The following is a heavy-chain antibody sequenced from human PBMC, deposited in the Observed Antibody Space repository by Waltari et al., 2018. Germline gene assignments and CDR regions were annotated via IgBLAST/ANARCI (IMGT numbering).Heavy chain of an antibody. Sequence: QVQLVESGGGVVQPGRSLRLSCAASGFTFSSYAMHWVRQAPGKGLEWVAVISYDGSNKYYADSVKGRFTISRDNSKNTLYLQMNSLRAEDTAVYYCAKQPFPRPTMIVDYWGQGTLVTVSS. D-gene: IGHD3-22*01. CDR1: GFTFSSYA. J-gene: IGHJ4*02. CDR3: AKQPFPRPTMIVDY. V-gene: IGHV3-30*07. CDR2: ISYDGSNK.